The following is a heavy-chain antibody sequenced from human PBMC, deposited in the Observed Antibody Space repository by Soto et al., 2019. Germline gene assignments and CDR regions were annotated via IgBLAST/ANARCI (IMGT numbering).Heavy chain of an antibody. D-gene: IGHD3-10*01. CDR3: ARTYGRNFDY. CDR2: IYYSGST. CDR1: GGSISSYX. Sequence: QVQLQASGPGLVKPSETLSLTCTVSGGSISSYXXXWIRQPPGKGLEWIGYIYYSGSTNYNPSLKSRVTISVDTSKNQFSLKLSSVTAADTALYYCARTYGRNFDYWGQGTLVTVSS. V-gene: IGHV4-59*01. J-gene: IGHJ4*02.